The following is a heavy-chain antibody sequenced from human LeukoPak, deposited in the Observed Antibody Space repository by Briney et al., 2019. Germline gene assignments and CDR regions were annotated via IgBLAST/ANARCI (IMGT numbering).Heavy chain of an antibody. V-gene: IGHV1-69*13. CDR1: GGTFSSYA. J-gene: IGHJ3*02. CDR2: IIPIFGTA. D-gene: IGHD5-12*01. CDR3: ATEKHVDIVATGEAFGI. Sequence: SVKVSCKASGGTFSSYAISWVRQAPGQGLEWMGGIIPIFGTANYAQKFQGRVTITADESTSTAYMELSSLRSEDTAVYYCATEKHVDIVATGEAFGIWGQGTMVTVSS.